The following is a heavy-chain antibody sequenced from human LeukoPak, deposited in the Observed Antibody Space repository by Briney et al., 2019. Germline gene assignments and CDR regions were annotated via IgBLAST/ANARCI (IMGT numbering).Heavy chain of an antibody. J-gene: IGHJ4*02. CDR2: ISAYNGNT. V-gene: IGHV1-18*01. CDR3: ARDGYDSSGYYYPDY. D-gene: IGHD3-22*01. CDR1: GYTFTSYG. Sequence: ASVKVSCKASGYTFTSYGISWVRQAPGQGLEWMGWISAYNGNTNYAQKLQGRVTMITDTSTSTAYMELRRLRPDDTAVYYCARDGYDSSGYYYPDYWGQGTLVTVSS.